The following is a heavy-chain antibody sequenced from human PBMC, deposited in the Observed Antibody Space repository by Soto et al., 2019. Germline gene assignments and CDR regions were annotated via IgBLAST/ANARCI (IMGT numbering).Heavy chain of an antibody. CDR1: GFTFSSYA. CDR3: ARDPLWGTAMVLWYFDL. J-gene: IGHJ2*01. D-gene: IGHD5-18*01. V-gene: IGHV3-30*04. Sequence: GGSLRLSCAASGFTFSSYAMHWVRQAPGKGLEWVAVISYDRRNKYYADTVKGRFTISRDNAKNTLYLQINSLRVEDTAVYYCARDPLWGTAMVLWYFDLWGRGTLVTVSS. CDR2: ISYDRRNK.